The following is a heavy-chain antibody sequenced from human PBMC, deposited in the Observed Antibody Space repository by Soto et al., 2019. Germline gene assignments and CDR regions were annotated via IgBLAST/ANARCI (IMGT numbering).Heavy chain of an antibody. CDR3: GRQPGHCGSTTCFGYYSVDV. J-gene: IGHJ6*02. V-gene: IGHV4-39*01. Sequence: QLQLQESGPRLVKPSETLSLTCSVSGGSISSSSYSWGWIRQPPGKGLEWIGTIYYSGSTHYNPSLGGGVALSAATPNHQLSLRLSSVTAADTAVYYCGRQPGHCGSTTCFGYYSVDVWGQGTTVTVS. D-gene: IGHD2-2*01. CDR2: IYYSGST. CDR1: GGSISSSSYS.